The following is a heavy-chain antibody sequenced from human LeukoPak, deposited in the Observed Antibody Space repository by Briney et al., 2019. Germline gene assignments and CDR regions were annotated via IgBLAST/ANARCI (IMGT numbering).Heavy chain of an antibody. CDR2: IYYSGST. CDR3: ARRSRRYSYGQGNWFDP. Sequence: SETLSLTCTVSNYSISTDYYWGWIRHPPGKGLEWIGSIYYSGSTYYNPSLKSRVTISVDRSKNQFSLKLTSVTAADTAVYYCARRSRRYSYGQGNWFDPWGQGTLVTVSS. J-gene: IGHJ5*02. V-gene: IGHV4-38-2*02. D-gene: IGHD5-18*01. CDR1: NYSISTDYY.